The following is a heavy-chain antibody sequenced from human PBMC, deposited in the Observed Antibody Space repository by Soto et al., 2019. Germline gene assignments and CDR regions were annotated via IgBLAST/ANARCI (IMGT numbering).Heavy chain of an antibody. CDR1: GFTFSSYA. CDR2: ISGSGGST. CDR3: AKDPLYDSSGYYPPGLDYGMDV. Sequence: ERSLRLSCVASGFTFSSYAMSWVRPPTGKGLECVSAISGSGGSTYYADSVKGRFTISRDNSKNTRYLQMNSLRAEDTAVYYCAKDPLYDSSGYYPPGLDYGMDVWGQGTTVTVSS. J-gene: IGHJ6*02. V-gene: IGHV3-23*01. D-gene: IGHD3-22*01.